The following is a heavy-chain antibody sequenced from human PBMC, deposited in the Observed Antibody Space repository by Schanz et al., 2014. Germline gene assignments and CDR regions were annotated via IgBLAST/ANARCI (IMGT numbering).Heavy chain of an antibody. V-gene: IGHV1-69*08. CDR3: AREVGLYDRGWFDP. J-gene: IGHJ5*02. CDR1: GGTFSSYT. Sequence: QVQLVQSGAEVKKPGSSVKVSCKASGGTFSSYTINWVRQAPGQGLEWMGRIIPIAGITNYAQRFQGRVTITADKSSDTAYMELSSLRSEDTAVYYCAREVGLYDRGWFDPWGQGTLVTVSS. D-gene: IGHD3-22*01. CDR2: IIPIAGIT.